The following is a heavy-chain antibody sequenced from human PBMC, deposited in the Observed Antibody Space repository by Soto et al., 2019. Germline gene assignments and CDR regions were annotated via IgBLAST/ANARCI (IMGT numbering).Heavy chain of an antibody. CDR3: ARVQKLRRSSSWWSGYYYGMDV. CDR1: GGSFSGYY. Sequence: SETLSLTCAVYGGSFSGYYWSWIRQPPGKGLEWIGEINHSGSTNYNPSLKSRVTISVDTSKNQFSLKLSSVTAADTAVYYCARVQKLRRSSSWWSGYYYGMDVWGQGTTVTVSS. D-gene: IGHD6-13*01. CDR2: INHSGST. V-gene: IGHV4-34*01. J-gene: IGHJ6*02.